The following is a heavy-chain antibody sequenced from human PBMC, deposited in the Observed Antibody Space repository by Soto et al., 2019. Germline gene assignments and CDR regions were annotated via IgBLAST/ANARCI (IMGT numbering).Heavy chain of an antibody. J-gene: IGHJ5*02. CDR2: MNPNSGNT. Sequence: QVQLVQSGAEVKKPGASVKVSCKASGYTFTSYDINWVRQATGQGLEWMGWMNPNSGNTGYAQKFQGRVTMTRNTSISTDYSELSSLRSEDTAVYYCSSLKFTTRREGFDPWGQGTLVTVSS. CDR3: SSLKFTTRREGFDP. CDR1: GYTFTSYD. D-gene: IGHD3-22*01. V-gene: IGHV1-8*01.